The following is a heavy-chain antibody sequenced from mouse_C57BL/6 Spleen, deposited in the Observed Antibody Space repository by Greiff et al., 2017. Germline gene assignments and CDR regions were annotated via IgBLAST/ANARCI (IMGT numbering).Heavy chain of an antibody. CDR2: IDPANGNT. CDR1: GFNIKNTY. Sequence: EVQLQQSVAELVRPGASVKLSCTASGFNIKNTYMHWVKQRPEQGLEWIGRIDPANGNTKYAPKFQGKATITADTSSNPAYLQLSSLTSEDTAIYYCARSSPYYYGSSYGYAMDYWGQGTSVTVSS. CDR3: ARSSPYYYGSSYGYAMDY. D-gene: IGHD1-1*01. V-gene: IGHV14-3*01. J-gene: IGHJ4*01.